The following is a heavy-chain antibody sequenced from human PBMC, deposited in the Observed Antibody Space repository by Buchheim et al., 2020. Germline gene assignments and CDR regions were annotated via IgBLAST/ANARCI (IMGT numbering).Heavy chain of an antibody. CDR1: GFTFSSYS. CDR2: ISSSSSTI. V-gene: IGHV3-48*02. CDR3: ARGERLLWFGELTFDP. J-gene: IGHJ5*02. D-gene: IGHD3-10*01. Sequence: EVQLVESGGGLVQPGGSLRLSCAASGFTFSSYSMNWVRQAPGKGLEWVSYISSSSSTIYYADSVKGRFTISRDNAKNSLYLQMNSLRDEDTAVYYCARGERLLWFGELTFDPWGQGTL.